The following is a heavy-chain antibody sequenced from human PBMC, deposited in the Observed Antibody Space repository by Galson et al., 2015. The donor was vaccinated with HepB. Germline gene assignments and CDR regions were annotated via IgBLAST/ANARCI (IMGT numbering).Heavy chain of an antibody. V-gene: IGHV1-24*01. Sequence: SVKVSCKVSGYTLIELSMHWVRQAPGKGLEWMGGFDPEDGETIYAQKFQGRVTMTEDTSTDTGYMELSSLRSDDTAVYYCATGFTMVRGERDDYWGQGTLVTVSS. D-gene: IGHD3-10*01. CDR2: FDPEDGET. CDR1: GYTLIELS. J-gene: IGHJ4*02. CDR3: ATGFTMVRGERDDY.